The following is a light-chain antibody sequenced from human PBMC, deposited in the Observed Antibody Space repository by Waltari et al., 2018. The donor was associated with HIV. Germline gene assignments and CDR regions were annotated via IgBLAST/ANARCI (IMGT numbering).Light chain of an antibody. CDR3: QSYPASLTVSLI. CDR2: DNP. Sequence: QSVLTQPPSVSGAPGQRVTIPCTGNSSNLGAGYDVPWSQQLPGKPPKLPTADNPNRPSGVPDRFSGSKSGTSASLAITGLRAEDEADYYCQSYPASLTVSLIFGGGTRLTVL. V-gene: IGLV1-40*01. J-gene: IGLJ2*01. CDR1: SSNLGAGYD.